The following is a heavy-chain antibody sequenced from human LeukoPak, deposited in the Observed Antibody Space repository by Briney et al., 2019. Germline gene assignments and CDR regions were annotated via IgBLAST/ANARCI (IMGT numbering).Heavy chain of an antibody. CDR1: GGSISSYY. D-gene: IGHD5-18*01. CDR2: IYTSGST. V-gene: IGHV4-4*07. Sequence: ASETLSLTCTVSGGSISSYYSSWIRQPPGKGLEWIGRIYTSGSTNYNHSLTSRASIALDASKNQFSLKLTSVTAADTAVYYCARGQLATVMGRDYFDYWGQGTVVTVSS. J-gene: IGHJ4*02. CDR3: ARGQLATVMGRDYFDY.